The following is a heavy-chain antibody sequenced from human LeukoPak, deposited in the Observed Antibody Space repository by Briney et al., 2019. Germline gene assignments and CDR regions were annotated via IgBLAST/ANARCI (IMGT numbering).Heavy chain of an antibody. Sequence: SETLSLTCTVSGGSISSYYWSWIRQPPGKGLEWIGYIHYSGSTYYNPSLKSRVTISVDTSKNQFSLKLSSVTAADTAVYYCAREDDSSGYYTDYWGQGTLVTVSS. V-gene: IGHV4-59*12. CDR2: IHYSGST. D-gene: IGHD3-22*01. CDR1: GGSISSYY. J-gene: IGHJ4*02. CDR3: AREDDSSGYYTDY.